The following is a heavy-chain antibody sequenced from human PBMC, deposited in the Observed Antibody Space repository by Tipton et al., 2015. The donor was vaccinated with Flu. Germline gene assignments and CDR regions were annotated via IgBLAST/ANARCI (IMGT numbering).Heavy chain of an antibody. CDR3: ARVVAYNGELDCTGTNCPRGYYYGRDV. CDR2: MNPNSGNT. Sequence: QLVQSGAEVKKPGASVKASCKTSGYTFTSYDINWWRQATGQGLEWLGWMNPNSGNTGYGQNFQGRVTMTRDTSITTAYMELSSLRSEDTAMYYCARVVAYNGELDCTGTNCPRGYYYGRDVWGQGTTVTVSS. CDR1: GYTFTSYD. D-gene: IGHD2-8*02. J-gene: IGHJ6*02. V-gene: IGHV1-8*01.